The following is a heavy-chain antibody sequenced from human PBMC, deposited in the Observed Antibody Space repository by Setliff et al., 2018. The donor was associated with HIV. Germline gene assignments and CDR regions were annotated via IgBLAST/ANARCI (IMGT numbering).Heavy chain of an antibody. CDR3: ASATPYWGGYSPFEF. CDR2: ISYDGSFK. D-gene: IGHD3-3*01. CDR1: GFTFSSYV. V-gene: IGHV3-30*01. J-gene: IGHJ4*02. Sequence: GGSLRLSCTASGFTFSSYVMYWVRQAPGKGLEWVAFISYDGSFKSYPDAVKGRITISRDNSKTTLYLQMNSLRLDDTAVYYCASATPYWGGYSPFEFWGRGTQVTVSS.